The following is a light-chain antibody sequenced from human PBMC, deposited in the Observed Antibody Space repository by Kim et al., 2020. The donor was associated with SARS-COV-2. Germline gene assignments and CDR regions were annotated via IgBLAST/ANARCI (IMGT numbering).Light chain of an antibody. J-gene: IGKJ1*01. CDR2: AAS. CDR1: KDISNY. V-gene: IGKV1-27*01. Sequence: SASVGDRVTIPCRESKDISNYLALYQQKPGKVPKLLIYAASTLQSGVSSRFGGTGSGTDFTLTISSLQPEDVATYYCQKYYSDPLFGQGTKVDIK. CDR3: QKYYSDPL.